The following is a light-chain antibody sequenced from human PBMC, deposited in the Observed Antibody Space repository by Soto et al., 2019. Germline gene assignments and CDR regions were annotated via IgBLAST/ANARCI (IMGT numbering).Light chain of an antibody. J-gene: IGKJ2*01. CDR1: QGIRSE. V-gene: IGKV1-13*02. CDR3: QQYSSFFYS. Sequence: AIQMTQSPSSLSASVGDRVAISCRSSQGIRSELGWYQQKPGKAPKLLIFDVSRRETGVPSRFSGSGSGTEFTLTISSLQPDDFATYYCQQYSSFFYSFGQGTRL. CDR2: DVS.